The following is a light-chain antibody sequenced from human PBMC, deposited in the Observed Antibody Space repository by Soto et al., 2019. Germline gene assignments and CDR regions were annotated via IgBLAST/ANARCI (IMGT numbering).Light chain of an antibody. Sequence: IQMTQSPSSLSASVGARVTITCRASQGISNYLAWYQQKPGKVPKLLIYAASTLQSWVPSRFSGSGAGTDFTLTISSLQPEDVATEYCRKYISAPQTFGQGTKVEIK. CDR3: RKYISAPQT. J-gene: IGKJ1*01. V-gene: IGKV1-27*01. CDR1: QGISNY. CDR2: AAS.